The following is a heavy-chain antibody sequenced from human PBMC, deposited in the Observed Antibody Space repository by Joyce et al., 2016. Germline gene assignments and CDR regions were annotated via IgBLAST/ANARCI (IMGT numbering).Heavy chain of an antibody. CDR2: RWFDGSHE. CDR3: ARDFTYYYEGITHDEVQYYGMDV. D-gene: IGHD3-3*01. J-gene: IGHJ6*02. Sequence: QLVESGGGVVQPGTSLRLSCAASGFMFQNYGMHWVRQAPGKGLEWVAVRWFDGSHEYYGDSVKGRFTISRDNSKKTVYLQMNNLRVEDAAVYYCARDFTYYYEGITHDEVQYYGMDVWGRGTTVIVSS. V-gene: IGHV3-33*01. CDR1: GFMFQNYG.